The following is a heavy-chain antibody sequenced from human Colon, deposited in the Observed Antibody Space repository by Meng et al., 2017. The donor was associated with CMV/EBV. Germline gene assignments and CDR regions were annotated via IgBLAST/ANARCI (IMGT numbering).Heavy chain of an antibody. Sequence: GESLKISCAASGFTFSSYWMSWVRQAPGKGLEWVANIKQDGSEKYYVDSVKGRFTISRDNAKNSLYLQMNSLRAEDTAVYYCARVLTLLMITFGGPSSASFDYWGQGTLVTVSS. CDR2: IKQDGSEK. V-gene: IGHV3-7*01. CDR1: GFTFSSYW. J-gene: IGHJ4*02. CDR3: ARVLTLLMITFGGPSSASFDY. D-gene: IGHD3-16*01.